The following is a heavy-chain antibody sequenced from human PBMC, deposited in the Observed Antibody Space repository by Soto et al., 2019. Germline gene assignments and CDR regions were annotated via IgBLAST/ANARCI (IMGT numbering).Heavy chain of an antibody. Sequence: SETLSLTCTVSGASISSSYHWGWIRQPPGKGLEWIGSIHYTGNTYYNQSLKSRVIISVDMSKNQFSLKLSSVTAADTAVYFCARRGYSYGYRWFDPWGQGTLVTVSS. CDR2: IHYTGNT. CDR1: GASISSSYH. D-gene: IGHD5-18*01. V-gene: IGHV4-39*01. CDR3: ARRGYSYGYRWFDP. J-gene: IGHJ5*02.